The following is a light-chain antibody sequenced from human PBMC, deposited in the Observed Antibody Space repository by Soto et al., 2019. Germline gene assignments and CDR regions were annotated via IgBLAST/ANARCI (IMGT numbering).Light chain of an antibody. V-gene: IGLV2-14*01. J-gene: IGLJ1*01. CDR2: DVS. CDR1: SSDVGGYNY. CDR3: SSYTSSSTLV. Sequence: QSALTQPASVSGSPGQSITISCTGTSSDVGGYNYVSWYQQHPGKAPKLMIYDVSNRPSGGSNRFSGSKSGNTASLTISGLQAEDEADYYCSSYTSSSTLVVGTGTKLTVL.